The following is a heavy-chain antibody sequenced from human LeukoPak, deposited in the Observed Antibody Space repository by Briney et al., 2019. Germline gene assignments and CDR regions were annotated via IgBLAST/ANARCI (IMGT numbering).Heavy chain of an antibody. J-gene: IGHJ4*02. CDR1: GFTFSNYA. V-gene: IGHV3-23*01. CDR2: ITGSGSST. Sequence: PGGSLRLSCVASGFTFSNYAMTWVRQAPGRGLEWVSSITGSGSSTYYADSVKGRFTISRDNAKNSLYLQMNSLRAEDTAVYYCARGSDTAMVDFDYWGQGTLVTVSS. CDR3: ARGSDTAMVDFDY. D-gene: IGHD5-18*01.